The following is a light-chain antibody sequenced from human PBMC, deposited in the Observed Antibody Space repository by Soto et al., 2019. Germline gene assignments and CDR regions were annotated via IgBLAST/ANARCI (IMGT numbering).Light chain of an antibody. CDR3: QQRSNWPYT. CDR2: DAS. V-gene: IGKV3-11*01. CDR1: QSVYSY. Sequence: EIVLTQSPATLSLSPGERATLSCRASQSVYSYLAWYQQKPGQAPRLLIYDASNRATGIPARFSGSGSWTDFNLTISSLEPEDFAVYYCQQRSNWPYTFGQGTKLEIK. J-gene: IGKJ2*01.